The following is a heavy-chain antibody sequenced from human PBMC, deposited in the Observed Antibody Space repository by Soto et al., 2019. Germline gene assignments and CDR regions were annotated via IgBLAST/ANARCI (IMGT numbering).Heavy chain of an antibody. CDR1: GYTFTTYA. D-gene: IGHD3-10*01. Sequence: ASVKVSCKASGYTFTTYAIHWVRQAPGQRLEWMGWINPGNDNTKYSQKFQGRVTITRDTSATTVYMDLSSLRSEDSAVYYCARSPPGSVDWFVPWGQGTLVTVSS. J-gene: IGHJ5*02. V-gene: IGHV1-3*01. CDR2: INPGNDNT. CDR3: ARSPPGSVDWFVP.